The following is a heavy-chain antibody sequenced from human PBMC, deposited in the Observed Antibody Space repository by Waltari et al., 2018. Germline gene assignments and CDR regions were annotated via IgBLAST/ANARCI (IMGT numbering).Heavy chain of an antibody. V-gene: IGHV3-74*01. CDR1: GFRFGDYW. J-gene: IGHJ4*02. CDR3: ARKAGSGYPYGPFYYDN. CDR2: INVDGGYI. Sequence: EVHLAESGGGVVQPGGSLRLSCTGSGFRFGDYWMHWVRQAPGKGLEWGSRINVDGGYISYGDSVKGRFTISRDNAKNTVFLQLNSLRADDTAVYFCARKAGSGYPYGPFYYDNWGQGTLVTVSS. D-gene: IGHD5-12*01.